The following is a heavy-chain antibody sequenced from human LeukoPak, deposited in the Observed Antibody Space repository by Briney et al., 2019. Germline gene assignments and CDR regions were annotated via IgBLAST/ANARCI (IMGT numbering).Heavy chain of an antibody. CDR2: ISSGSSAI. V-gene: IGHV3-21*01. J-gene: IGHJ4*02. Sequence: GGSLRLSCEASGFTFTTYSMTWVRQAPGKGLEWVSIISSGSSAIFSADALKGRFTISRDNAKNSLYLQMNSLRAEDTAVYYCARDTIPYMGSALDYWGQGTLVTISS. D-gene: IGHD6-25*01. CDR1: GFTFTTYS. CDR3: ARDTIPYMGSALDY.